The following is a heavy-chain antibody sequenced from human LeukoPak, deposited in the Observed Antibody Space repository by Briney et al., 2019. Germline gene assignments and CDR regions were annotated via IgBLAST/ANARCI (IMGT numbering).Heavy chain of an antibody. CDR1: GASVSSSSYY. CDR2: ISYSGTN. CDR3: ASLGTLRS. J-gene: IGHJ5*02. Sequence: SETLSRSCTVSGASVSSSSYYWGWIRQPPGKGLEWIGSISYSGTNYNNPSLKSRVSISIDTSKNQFSVKLTSVTAADTAMYYCASLGTLRSWGQGTLVTVSS. D-gene: IGHD7-27*01. V-gene: IGHV4-39*01.